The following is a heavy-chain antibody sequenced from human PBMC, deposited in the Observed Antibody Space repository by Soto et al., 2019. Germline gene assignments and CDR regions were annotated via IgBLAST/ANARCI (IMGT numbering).Heavy chain of an antibody. J-gene: IGHJ4*01. CDR1: GYSFNNNW. CDR2: IHPGDSDS. D-gene: IGHD3-22*01. CDR3: ARRDSSGFPDY. V-gene: IGHV5-51*01. Sequence: GESLKISCKGPGYSFNNNWIGWMRQMPGKGLEWMGIIHPGDSDSRYSPSFQGQVTMSVDKSINTAYLQWSSLKASDTAMYYCARRDSSGFPDYWGHGTLVTVSS.